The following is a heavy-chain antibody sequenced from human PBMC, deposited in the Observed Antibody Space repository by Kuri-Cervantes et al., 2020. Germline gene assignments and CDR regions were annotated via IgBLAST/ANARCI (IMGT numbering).Heavy chain of an antibody. CDR2: MSGSGTTT. V-gene: IGHV3-23*01. CDR3: ARDQTTVTTMASKSDAFDI. J-gene: IGHJ3*02. Sequence: GESLKISCAASGFTFSNSAMSWVRQAPGKGLEWVSVMSGSGTTTYYADSVKGRFTISRDNSKNTLYLQMNSLRAEDTAVYYCARDQTTVTTMASKSDAFDIWGQGTMVTVSS. D-gene: IGHD4-17*01. CDR1: GFTFSNSA.